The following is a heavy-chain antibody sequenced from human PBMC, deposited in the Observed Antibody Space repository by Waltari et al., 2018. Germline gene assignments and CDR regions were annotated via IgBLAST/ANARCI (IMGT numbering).Heavy chain of an antibody. D-gene: IGHD2-21*01. J-gene: IGHJ4*02. CDR2: MYYSGIT. Sequence: QLQLQESGPGLVKPSETVSLTCTVSGDSTSSSISYWGWIRQSPGKGLEWIGSMYYSGITYYNPSLKRRVTISIDTSKNQFSLKLTSVTAADTAVYYCARRTYCGGDCYWGYYFDYWGQGTLVTVSS. V-gene: IGHV4-39*01. CDR1: GDSTSSSISY. CDR3: ARRTYCGGDCYWGYYFDY.